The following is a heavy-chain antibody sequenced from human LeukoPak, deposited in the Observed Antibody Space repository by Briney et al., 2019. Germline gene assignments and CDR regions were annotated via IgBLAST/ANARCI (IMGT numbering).Heavy chain of an antibody. CDR2: ITPIFGTA. CDR3: ARDRYCSGGSCYPSFDY. CDR1: GGTFSSYA. D-gene: IGHD2-15*01. Sequence: SVKVSCKASGGTFSSYAISWVRQAPGQGLEWMGGITPIFGTANYAQKFQGRVTITADESTSTAYMELSSLRSEDTAVYYCARDRYCSGGSCYPSFDYWGQGTLVTVSS. V-gene: IGHV1-69*01. J-gene: IGHJ4*02.